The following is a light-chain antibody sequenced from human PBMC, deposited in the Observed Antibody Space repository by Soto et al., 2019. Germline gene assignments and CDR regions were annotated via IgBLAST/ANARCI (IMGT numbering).Light chain of an antibody. CDR1: QSISDT. CDR2: DAS. V-gene: IGKV3-20*01. Sequence: EIVMTQSPATLSVSPGGRATLSCRASQSISDTLAWYQQKPGQAPRLLIYDASNRTTGIPARFSGSGSGTDFTLTINRLEPEDFAVYYCQQYGSSPWTFGQGTKVDIK. CDR3: QQYGSSPWT. J-gene: IGKJ1*01.